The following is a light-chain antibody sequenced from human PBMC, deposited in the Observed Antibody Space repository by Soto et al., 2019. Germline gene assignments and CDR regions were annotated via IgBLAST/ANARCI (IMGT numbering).Light chain of an antibody. Sequence: QSVLMQPPSASGTPGQRVTISCSGSSSNIGSNYVYWYQQLPGTAPKLLIYRNNQRPSGVPDRFSGSKSGTSTSLAISGLRSEDEADYYCAAWDDSLSGRVLGGGTKVTVL. CDR1: SSNIGSNY. V-gene: IGLV1-47*01. CDR2: RNN. J-gene: IGLJ3*02. CDR3: AAWDDSLSGRV.